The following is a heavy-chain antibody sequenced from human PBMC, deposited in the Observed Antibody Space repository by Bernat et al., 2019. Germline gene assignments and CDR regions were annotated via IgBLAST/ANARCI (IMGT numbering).Heavy chain of an antibody. CDR3: ARDVYYYDSSGYYHYDALHI. Sequence: QVQLQESGPGLVKPSETLSLTCTVSGGSISSDYWSWLRQPPGKGLQWIGYIYYSGSTNYNPSLKSRVTISVDTSKNQFSLRLSSVTAADTAVDYCARDVYYYDSSGYYHYDALHIWGQGTMVTVSS. D-gene: IGHD3-22*01. J-gene: IGHJ3*02. CDR1: GGSISSDY. CDR2: IYYSGST. V-gene: IGHV4-59*01.